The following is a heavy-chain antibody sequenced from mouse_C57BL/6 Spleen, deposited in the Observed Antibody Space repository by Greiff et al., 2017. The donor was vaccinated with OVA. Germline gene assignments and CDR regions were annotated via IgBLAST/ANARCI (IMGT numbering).Heavy chain of an antibody. CDR1: GYTFTDYY. Sequence: QVQLQQSGAELVRPGASVKLSCTASGYTFTDYYINWVQQRPGQGLEWIARIYPGSGNTYYNEKFKGKATMTAEKSSSTAYMQLSSLTSEDSAVYYCAREDDGYYYYAMDYWGQGTSVTVSS. V-gene: IGHV1-76*01. CDR2: IYPGSGNT. CDR3: AREDDGYYYYAMDY. D-gene: IGHD2-3*01. J-gene: IGHJ4*01.